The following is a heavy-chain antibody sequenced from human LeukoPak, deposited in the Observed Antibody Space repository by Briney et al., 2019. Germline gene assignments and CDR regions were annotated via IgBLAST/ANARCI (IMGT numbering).Heavy chain of an antibody. D-gene: IGHD1-14*01. CDR3: TRDRSRAEDD. CDR1: GFTFSGHW. Sequence: GGSLRLSCAASGFTFSGHWMSWVRQAPGKGLEWVANINQGGSDKYYVDSVKGRFTISRDNANNLLSLQMNSLRGEDTAVYYCTRDRSRAEDDWGQGTLVTLSS. J-gene: IGHJ4*02. CDR2: INQGGSDK. V-gene: IGHV3-7*01.